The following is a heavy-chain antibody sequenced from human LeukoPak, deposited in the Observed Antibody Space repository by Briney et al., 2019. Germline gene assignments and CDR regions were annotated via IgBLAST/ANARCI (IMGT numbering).Heavy chain of an antibody. CDR1: GFTFSNAW. CDR2: IKSKTDGGTT. CDR3: TTELNVWGSSLGPDY. D-gene: IGHD3-16*01. J-gene: IGHJ4*02. V-gene: IGHV3-15*01. Sequence: GGSLRLSCAASGFTFSNAWMSWVRKAPGKGLEWVGRIKSKTDGGTTDYAAPVKGRFTISRDDSKNTLYLQMNSLKTEDTAVYYCTTELNVWGSSLGPDYWGQGTLVTVSS.